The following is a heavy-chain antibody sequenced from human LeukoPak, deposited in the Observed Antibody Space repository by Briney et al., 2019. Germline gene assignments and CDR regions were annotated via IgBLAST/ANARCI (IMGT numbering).Heavy chain of an antibody. CDR2: ISRGSTTI. V-gene: IGHV3-48*01. D-gene: IGHD2-15*01. CDR3: AISSSYNYFDY. CDR1: GFSFRSYN. J-gene: IGHJ4*02. Sequence: PGGSLRLSCTASGFSFRSYNINWVRQAPGKGLEWVSYISRGSTTIYYADSLKGRFTISRDNAKNSLYLEMNSLRAEDTAVYYCAISSSYNYFDYWGQGTLVTVSS.